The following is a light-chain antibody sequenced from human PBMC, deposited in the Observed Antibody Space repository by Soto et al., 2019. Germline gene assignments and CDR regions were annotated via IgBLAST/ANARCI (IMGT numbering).Light chain of an antibody. CDR3: QHYGSSLPIT. Sequence: EIFFTHATRSLSFSPWKRSALSCMSSQSISGAYLAWYQQRPGRAPRLLIYGASTRATGIPDRFSGRGSGTDFALTISRLEPEDFAVYYCQHYGSSLPITFGPGTKVDFK. CDR1: QSISGAY. V-gene: IGKV3-20*01. CDR2: GAS. J-gene: IGKJ3*01.